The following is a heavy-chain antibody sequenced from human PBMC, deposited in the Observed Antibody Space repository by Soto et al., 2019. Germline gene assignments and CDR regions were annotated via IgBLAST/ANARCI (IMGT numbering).Heavy chain of an antibody. CDR2: IYIRGTT. D-gene: IGHD3-10*01. CDR1: GASIRSYF. V-gene: IGHV4-4*07. J-gene: IGHJ5*02. Sequence: SETLSLTCSVSGASIRSYFWRWVRQTAGQGLEWIGHIYIRGTTSYNPSLEGRVTLSLDTSKNQVSLVVTSVTAADTAVYYCARNPYVRGKYYFFDPWGPGTLVTVSS. CDR3: ARNPYVRGKYYFFDP.